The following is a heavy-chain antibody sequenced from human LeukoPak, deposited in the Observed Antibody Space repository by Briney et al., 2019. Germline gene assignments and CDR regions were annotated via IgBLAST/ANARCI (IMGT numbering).Heavy chain of an antibody. Sequence: SETLSLTCVVYGGSFSGYYWGWIRQPPGKGLEWIGSIYYSGSTYYNPSLKSRVTISVDTSKNQFSLKLSSVTAADTAVYYCARRVGYSYYYYYYYMDVWGKGTTVTISS. CDR2: IYYSGST. J-gene: IGHJ6*03. CDR3: ARRVGYSYYYYYYYMDV. D-gene: IGHD5-18*01. V-gene: IGHV4-39*01. CDR1: GGSFSGYY.